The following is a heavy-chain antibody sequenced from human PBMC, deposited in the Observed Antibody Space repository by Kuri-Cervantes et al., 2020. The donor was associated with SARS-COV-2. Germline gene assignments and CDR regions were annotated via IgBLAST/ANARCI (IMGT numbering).Heavy chain of an antibody. V-gene: IGHV3-15*05. D-gene: IGHD6-13*01. CDR1: GFTFSNAW. Sequence: GESLKISCAASGFTFSNAWMSWVRQAPGKGLEWVGRIKSKTDGGTTDYAAPVKGRFTISRDDSKNTLYLQMNSLRAEDTALYYCAKDTQLVLDYWGQGTLVTVSS. CDR3: AKDTQLVLDY. J-gene: IGHJ4*02. CDR2: IKSKTDGGTT.